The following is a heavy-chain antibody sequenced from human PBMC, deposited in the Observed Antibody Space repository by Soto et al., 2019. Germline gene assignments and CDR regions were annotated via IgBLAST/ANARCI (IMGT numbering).Heavy chain of an antibody. CDR1: GFSLSNARMG. D-gene: IGHD1-1*01. J-gene: IGHJ6*02. CDR3: ARETGNPERHYYGMDV. Sequence: SGPTLVNPTETLTLTCTVSGFSLSNARMGVSWIRQPPGKALEWLAHIFSNDEKSYSTSLKSRLTISKDTSKSQVVLTMTNMDPVDTATYYCARETGNPERHYYGMDVWGQGTRVTVSS. V-gene: IGHV2-26*01. CDR2: IFSNDEK.